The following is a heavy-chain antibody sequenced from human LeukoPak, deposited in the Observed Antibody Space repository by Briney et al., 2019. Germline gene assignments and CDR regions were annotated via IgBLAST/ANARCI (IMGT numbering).Heavy chain of an antibody. D-gene: IGHD2/OR15-2a*01. J-gene: IGHJ4*02. V-gene: IGHV3-73*01. CDR1: GFTFSSYS. CDR3: TTTTDHDY. Sequence: GGSLRLSCAASGFTFSSYSFNWVRQASGKGLEWVGRIRSKANSYATAYAASVKGRFTISRDDSKNTAYLQMNSLKTEDTAVYYCTTTTDHDYWGQGTLVTVSS. CDR2: IRSKANSYAT.